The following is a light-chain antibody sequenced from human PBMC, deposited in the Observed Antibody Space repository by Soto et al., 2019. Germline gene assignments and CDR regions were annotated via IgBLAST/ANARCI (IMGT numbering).Light chain of an antibody. CDR2: DAS. CDR1: QSLTSY. Sequence: EVVLTQSPAALSLSPGERATLSCRASQSLTSYLAWYQQKPGQAPRLLIYDASNRATGIPPRFSGSGSGTDFTLTISSLEPGDSGIYYCQQRGDLIVTFGGGTKVEI. V-gene: IGKV3-11*01. J-gene: IGKJ4*01. CDR3: QQRGDLIVT.